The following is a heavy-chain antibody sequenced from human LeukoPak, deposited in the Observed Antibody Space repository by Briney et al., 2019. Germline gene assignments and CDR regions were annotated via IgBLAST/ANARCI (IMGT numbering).Heavy chain of an antibody. Sequence: SETLSLTCTVSGGSISSYYWSWIRQPPGKGLEWVGYIYYSGSTNYNPSLKSRVTISVDTSKNQFSLKLSSVTAADTAVYYCARDRAGSIVVAFDPWGQGTLVTVSS. CDR3: ARDRAGSIVVAFDP. CDR1: GGSISSYY. CDR2: IYYSGST. J-gene: IGHJ5*02. D-gene: IGHD2-15*01. V-gene: IGHV4-59*01.